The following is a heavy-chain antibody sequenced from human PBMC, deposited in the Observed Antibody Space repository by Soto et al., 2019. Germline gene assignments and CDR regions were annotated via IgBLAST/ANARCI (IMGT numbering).Heavy chain of an antibody. J-gene: IGHJ5*02. CDR1: DASISLYH. D-gene: IGHD2-21*01. V-gene: IGHV4-4*07. CDR3: ARDKIGQEGSWFDT. Sequence: PSETLSLTCTVSDASISLYHWSWIRQPAGKGLEWIGRLYISGRTNYNPSLKSRVTMSVDTSENQFSLRLSSVTAADTGIYYCARDKIGQEGSWFDTWGQGSLVTVSS. CDR2: LYISGRT.